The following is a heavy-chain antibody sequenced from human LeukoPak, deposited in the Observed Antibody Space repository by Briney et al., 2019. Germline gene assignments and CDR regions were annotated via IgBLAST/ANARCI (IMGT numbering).Heavy chain of an antibody. CDR2: ISYDGSNK. CDR3: AKQSGADRGHLDF. J-gene: IGHJ4*02. D-gene: IGHD4/OR15-4a*01. V-gene: IGHV3-30*18. Sequence: GGSLRLSGAASGFTFSSYGMHWVRQAPGKGLEWVAVISYDGSNKYCADSVKGRFTISRDNSKNTLYLQMNSLRAEDTAVYYCAKQSGADRGHLDFWGQGTLVTVSS. CDR1: GFTFSSYG.